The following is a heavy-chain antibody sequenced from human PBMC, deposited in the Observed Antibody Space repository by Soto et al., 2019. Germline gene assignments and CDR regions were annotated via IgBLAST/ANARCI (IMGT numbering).Heavy chain of an antibody. CDR2: ISGSGGST. J-gene: IGHJ5*02. V-gene: IGHV3-23*01. D-gene: IGHD3-22*01. CDR3: AKDGITMIVVNWFDP. Sequence: PGGSLRLSCVASGFTFSSYAMSWVRQAPGKGLEWVSAISGSGGSTYYADSVKGRFTISRDNSKNTLYLQMNSLRAEDTAVYYCAKDGITMIVVNWFDPWGQGTLVTVSS. CDR1: GFTFSSYA.